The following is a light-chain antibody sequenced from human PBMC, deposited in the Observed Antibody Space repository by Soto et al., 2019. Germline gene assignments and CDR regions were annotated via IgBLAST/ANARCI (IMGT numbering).Light chain of an antibody. CDR3: QQSYSTPKT. CDR2: AAS. Sequence: DIQMTQSPSSLSASVGDRVTITCRASQSISSYLNWYQQKPGKAPKLLIYAASSLQSGVPSRFSGSGSGTGFTLTNSSLQPEDFATYYCQQSYSTPKTFGQGTKVEIK. CDR1: QSISSY. J-gene: IGKJ1*01. V-gene: IGKV1-39*01.